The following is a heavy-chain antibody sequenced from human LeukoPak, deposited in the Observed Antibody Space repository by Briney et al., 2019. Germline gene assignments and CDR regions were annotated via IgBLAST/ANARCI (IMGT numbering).Heavy chain of an antibody. Sequence: PGRSLRLSCAASGFTFSSYGMHWVRQAPGKGLEWVAVISYDGSNKYYADSVKGRFTISRDNSKNTLYLQMNSLRAEDTAVYYCAKGRGYSYGYSYFDYWGQGTLVTVSS. CDR2: ISYDGSNK. CDR1: GFTFSSYG. V-gene: IGHV3-30*18. D-gene: IGHD5-18*01. CDR3: AKGRGYSYGYSYFDY. J-gene: IGHJ4*02.